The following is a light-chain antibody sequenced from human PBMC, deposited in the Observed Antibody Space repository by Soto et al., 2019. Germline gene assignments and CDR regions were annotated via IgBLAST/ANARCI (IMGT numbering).Light chain of an antibody. J-gene: IGLJ2*01. CDR1: SSDVGSYNL. CDR3: CSYAGPSTI. CDR2: EGT. V-gene: IGLV2-23*01. Sequence: QSALTQPASVSGSPGQSITISCTGTSSDVGSYNLVSWYQQHPGKAPKLMIYEGTERPSGVSNRFSASKSGNTASLTISGLQPEDEADYYCCSYAGPSTIFGGGTKLTVL.